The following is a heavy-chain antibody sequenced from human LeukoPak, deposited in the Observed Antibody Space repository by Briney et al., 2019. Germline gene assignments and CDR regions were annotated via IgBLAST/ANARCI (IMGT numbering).Heavy chain of an antibody. CDR2: ISTSSSYI. V-gene: IGHV3-21*01. CDR1: GFTFSTYY. J-gene: IGHJ6*03. D-gene: IGHD3-22*01. Sequence: GGSLRLSCAASGFTFSTYYMNWVRQAPGKGLEWVSSISTSSSYIYYADAVKGRFTISRDNAKNSPYLQINSLRAEDTAVYYCARARTTIDNYYYMDVWGKGTTVTVSS. CDR3: ARARTTIDNYYYMDV.